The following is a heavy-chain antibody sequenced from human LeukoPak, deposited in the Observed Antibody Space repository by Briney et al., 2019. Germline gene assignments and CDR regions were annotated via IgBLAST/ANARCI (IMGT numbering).Heavy chain of an antibody. CDR3: AVTYYYDSSGYYSRDY. V-gene: IGHV4-61*02. D-gene: IGHD3-22*01. CDR2: IYTSGST. Sequence: SETLSLTCTVSGGSISSGSYYWSWIRQPAGKGLEWIGRIYTSGSTNYNPSLKSRVTISVDTSKNQFSLKLSSVTAADAAVYYCAVTYYYDSSGYYSRDYWGQGTLVTVSS. J-gene: IGHJ4*02. CDR1: GGSISSGSYY.